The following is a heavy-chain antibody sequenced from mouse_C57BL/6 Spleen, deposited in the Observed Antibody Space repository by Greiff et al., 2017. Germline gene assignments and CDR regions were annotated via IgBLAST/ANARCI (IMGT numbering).Heavy chain of an antibody. J-gene: IGHJ2*01. V-gene: IGHV5-6*01. CDR2: ISSGGSYT. CDR1: GFTFSSYG. D-gene: IGHD4-1*01. Sequence: EVMLVESGGDLVKPGGSLKISCAASGFTFSSYGMSWVRQTPDQGLEWVATISSGGSYTYYPDSVKGRFTIPRDTSTNTLYMQISSLKSEDTAVYYCARHCPFLNCSLFGDWGKGPTLTVAS. CDR3: ARHCPFLNCSLFGD.